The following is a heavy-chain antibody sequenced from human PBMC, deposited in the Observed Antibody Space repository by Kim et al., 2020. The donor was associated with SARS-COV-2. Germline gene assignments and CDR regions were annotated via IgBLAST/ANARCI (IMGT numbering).Heavy chain of an antibody. Sequence: SQTLSLTCAISGDSVSSNSAAWNWIRQSPSRGLEWLGRTYYRSKWYNDYAVSVKSRITINPDTSKNQFSLQLNSVTPEDTAVYYCARAFPVGAVAGFVPNWFDPWGQGTLVTVSS. D-gene: IGHD6-19*01. V-gene: IGHV6-1*01. CDR1: GDSVSSNSAA. J-gene: IGHJ5*02. CDR2: TYYRSKWYN. CDR3: ARAFPVGAVAGFVPNWFDP.